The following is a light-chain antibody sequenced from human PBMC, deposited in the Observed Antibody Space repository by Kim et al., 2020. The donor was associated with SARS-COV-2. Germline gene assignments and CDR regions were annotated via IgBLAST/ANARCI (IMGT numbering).Light chain of an antibody. V-gene: IGLV1-47*01. CDR1: SFNIGSNY. J-gene: IGLJ3*02. CDR2: RNN. Sequence: QSVLTQPPSASGTPGQRVTISCSGSSFNIGSNYVYWYQQLPGTAPKLLIYRNNQRPSGVPDRFSGSKSGTSASLAISGLRSEDEADYYCAAWDDSLSGLWVFGGGTKLTVL. CDR3: AAWDDSLSGLWV.